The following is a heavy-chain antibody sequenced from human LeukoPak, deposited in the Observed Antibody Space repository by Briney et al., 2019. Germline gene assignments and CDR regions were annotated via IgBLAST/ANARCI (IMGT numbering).Heavy chain of an antibody. J-gene: IGHJ4*02. D-gene: IGHD3-10*01. CDR2: IYNSGT. Sequence: PSETLSLTCTLSSRSIRSYYWTWIRQFPGKGVEWIGYIYNSGTNYNPSLKNRVTISVVTSENQFSVHANSVTAADTAMYQCGRALRRFYGSGSFEPRGIDCWGQGTLVTVSS. CDR1: SRSIRSYY. V-gene: IGHV4-59*01. CDR3: GRALRRFYGSGSFEPRGIDC.